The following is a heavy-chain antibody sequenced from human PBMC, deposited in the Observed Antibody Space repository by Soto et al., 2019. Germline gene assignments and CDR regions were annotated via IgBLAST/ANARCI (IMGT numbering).Heavy chain of an antibody. CDR2: ISSSGSDI. CDR1: GFSFSSYR. D-gene: IGHD3-3*01. Sequence: GGSLRLSCAASGFSFSSYRMNWVRQAPGKGLEWVSCISSSGSDIYYADSVKGRFTISRDNTKNTLYLQMNSLRAEDTAVYYCARHKRDLRFLEWSYYFDYWGQGTLVTVSS. CDR3: ARHKRDLRFLEWSYYFDY. V-gene: IGHV3-21*01. J-gene: IGHJ4*02.